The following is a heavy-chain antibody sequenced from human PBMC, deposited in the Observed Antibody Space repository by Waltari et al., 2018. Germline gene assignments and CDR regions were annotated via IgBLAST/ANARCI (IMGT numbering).Heavy chain of an antibody. CDR3: ARDRSAYCGGDCYSADPGEDGMDV. CDR1: GGSISSHY. V-gene: IGHV4-59*11. D-gene: IGHD2-21*01. J-gene: IGHJ6*02. Sequence: QVQLQESGPGLVKPSETLSLTCTVSGGSISSHYWSWIRQPPGKGLEWIGYIYYSGSTNYNPSLKSRVTISVDTSKNQFSLKLSSVTAADTAVYYCARDRSAYCGGDCYSADPGEDGMDVWGQGTTVTVSS. CDR2: IYYSGST.